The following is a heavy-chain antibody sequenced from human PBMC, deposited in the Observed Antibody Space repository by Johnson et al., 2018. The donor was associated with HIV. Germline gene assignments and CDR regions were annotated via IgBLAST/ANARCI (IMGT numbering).Heavy chain of an antibody. CDR1: GFTFDDYA. Sequence: VQLVESGGGLVQPGGSLRLSCAASGFTFDDYAMHWVRQAPGKGLEWVSGIRWNGGSTSYADSVKGRFTISRDNAKNSLYLQMNSLRPEDTALYYCARGVGSIVGAMSTFDIWGQGTMVTVSS. J-gene: IGHJ3*02. CDR2: IRWNGGST. D-gene: IGHD1-26*01. V-gene: IGHV3-20*04. CDR3: ARGVGSIVGAMSTFDI.